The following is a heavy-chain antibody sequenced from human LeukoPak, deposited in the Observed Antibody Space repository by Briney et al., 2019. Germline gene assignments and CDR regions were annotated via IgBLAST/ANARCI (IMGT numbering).Heavy chain of an antibody. J-gene: IGHJ6*03. V-gene: IGHV1-2*02. D-gene: IGHD3-10*02. CDR3: ARGLVMFGELLPTSYYYYMDV. Sequence: GASVKVSCKASGYTFTGYYMHWVRQAPGQGLEWMGWINPNSGGTNYAQKFQGRVTMTRNTSISTAYMELSSLRSEDTAVYYCARGLVMFGELLPTSYYYYMDVWGKGTTVTVSS. CDR2: INPNSGGT. CDR1: GYTFTGYY.